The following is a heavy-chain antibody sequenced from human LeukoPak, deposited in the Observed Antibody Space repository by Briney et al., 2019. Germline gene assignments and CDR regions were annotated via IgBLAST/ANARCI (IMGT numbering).Heavy chain of an antibody. V-gene: IGHV3-23*01. CDR3: AKSPLQLWRLFDY. J-gene: IGHJ4*02. CDR1: GFTFSSYA. CDR2: ISGSGDST. D-gene: IGHD3-10*01. Sequence: PGGSLRLSCAASGFTFSSYAMSWVRQAPGKGLEWVSAISGSGDSTYFADSAKGRFTISRDNSKNTLYLQMNCLRAEDTAVYYCAKSPLQLWRLFDYWGRGTLVTVSS.